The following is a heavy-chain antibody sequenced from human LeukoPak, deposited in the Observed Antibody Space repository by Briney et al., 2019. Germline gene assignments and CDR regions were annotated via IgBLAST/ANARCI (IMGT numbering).Heavy chain of an antibody. Sequence: GGSLRLPCAASGFIFSSYAMTWVRQAPGRGLEWLSTISGSGTTTYYVDSVKGRFTVSRDNSKNTLYLQMSSLRAGDTAVYYCAKAGHYGSGNYYSDYWGRGTLVTVSP. CDR1: GFIFSSYA. CDR2: ISGSGTTT. V-gene: IGHV3-23*01. J-gene: IGHJ4*02. CDR3: AKAGHYGSGNYYSDY. D-gene: IGHD3-10*01.